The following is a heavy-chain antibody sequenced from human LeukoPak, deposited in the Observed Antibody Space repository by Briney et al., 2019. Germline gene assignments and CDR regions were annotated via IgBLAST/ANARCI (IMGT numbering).Heavy chain of an antibody. J-gene: IGHJ3*02. CDR2: IYSGGST. V-gene: IGHV3-53*04. D-gene: IGHD7-27*01. CDR1: GFTVSSNY. Sequence: PGGSLRLSCAASGFTVSSNYMSWVRQAPVKGLEWVSVIYSGGSTYYADSVKGRFTISRHNSKNTLYPQMNSLRAEDTAVYYCAREKINWGSRGAFDIWGQGTMVTVSS. CDR3: AREKINWGSRGAFDI.